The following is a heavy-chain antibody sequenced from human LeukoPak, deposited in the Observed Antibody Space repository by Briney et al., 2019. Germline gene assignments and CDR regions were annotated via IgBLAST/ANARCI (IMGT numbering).Heavy chain of an antibody. V-gene: IGHV1-8*01. D-gene: IGHD6-13*01. CDR1: GYTFTSYD. CDR2: MNPNSGNT. CDR3: AREHRYSSSWYWFDP. Sequence: ASVKVSCKASGYTFTSYDINWVRQATGQGLEWMGWMNPNSGNTGHAQKFQGRVTMTRNTSISTAYMELSSLRSEDTAVYYCAREHRYSSSWYWFDPWGQGTLVTVSS. J-gene: IGHJ5*02.